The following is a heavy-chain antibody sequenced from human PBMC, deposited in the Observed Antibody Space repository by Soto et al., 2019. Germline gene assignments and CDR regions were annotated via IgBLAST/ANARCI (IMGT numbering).Heavy chain of an antibody. Sequence: QVQLVESGGGVVQSGRSLRLSCAASGFTFSTYTMHWVRQAPGKGLEWVAVISYDGSNKYYAGSVKGRFTISRDNSKNTLYLQMNSLRAEDTAVYYCARSYSSSWHTFDSWGQGTLVTVSS. J-gene: IGHJ4*02. CDR3: ARSYSSSWHTFDS. CDR1: GFTFSTYT. D-gene: IGHD6-13*01. V-gene: IGHV3-30-3*01. CDR2: ISYDGSNK.